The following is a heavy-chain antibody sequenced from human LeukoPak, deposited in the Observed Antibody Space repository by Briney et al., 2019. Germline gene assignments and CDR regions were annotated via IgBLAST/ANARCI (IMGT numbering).Heavy chain of an antibody. V-gene: IGHV3-53*01. Sequence: GGSLRLSCAASGLIVSSNYMSWARQAPGKGPEWVSVIYSGGSTYYADSVKGRFTISRDNSKNTLYLQMNSLRAEDTAVYYCARYTHSSGFDYWGQGTLVTVSS. CDR1: GLIVSSNY. CDR3: ARYTHSSGFDY. CDR2: IYSGGST. D-gene: IGHD6-19*01. J-gene: IGHJ4*02.